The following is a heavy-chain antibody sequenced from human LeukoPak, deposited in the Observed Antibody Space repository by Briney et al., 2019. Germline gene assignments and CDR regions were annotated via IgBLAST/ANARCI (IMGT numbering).Heavy chain of an antibody. V-gene: IGHV4-38-2*01. CDR2: IYHSGST. CDR1: GYSISSGYY. J-gene: IGHJ6*03. CDR3: ARAPRFLEWFPYYYYMDV. D-gene: IGHD3-3*01. Sequence: TASETLSLTCAVSGYSISSGYYWGWIRQPPGKGLEWIGTIYHSGSTYYNPSLKSRVTISVDTSKSQFSLKLSSVTAADTAVYYCARAPRFLEWFPYYYYMDVWGKGTTVTVSS.